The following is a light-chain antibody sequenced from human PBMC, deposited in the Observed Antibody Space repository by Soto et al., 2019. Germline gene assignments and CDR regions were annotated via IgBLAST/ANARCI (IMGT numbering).Light chain of an antibody. V-gene: IGKV3-20*01. CDR1: QSVRDSR. CDR2: GAS. J-gene: IGKJ2*01. Sequence: EIVLTQSPGTLSLSPGERATLSCRASQSVRDSRLAWYQQKPGQGPRLLIYGASSRVTGIPDRFSGSGSGTDFTLTITRLEPEDFAVDYCQQYGVSPMYTFGQGTKLEVK. CDR3: QQYGVSPMYT.